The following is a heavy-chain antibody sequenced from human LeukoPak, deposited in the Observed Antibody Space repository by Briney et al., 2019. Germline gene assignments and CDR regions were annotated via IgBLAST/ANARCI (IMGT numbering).Heavy chain of an antibody. CDR1: GFTFSSYG. CDR3: ARDFKYSSPRDAFDI. Sequence: GGSLRLSCAASGFTFSSYGMHWVRQAPGKGLEWVAVIWYDGSNKCYADSVKGRFTISRDNSKNTLYLQMNSLRAEDTAVYYCARDFKYSSPRDAFDIWGQGTMVTVSS. CDR2: IWYDGSNK. V-gene: IGHV3-33*01. D-gene: IGHD6-6*01. J-gene: IGHJ3*02.